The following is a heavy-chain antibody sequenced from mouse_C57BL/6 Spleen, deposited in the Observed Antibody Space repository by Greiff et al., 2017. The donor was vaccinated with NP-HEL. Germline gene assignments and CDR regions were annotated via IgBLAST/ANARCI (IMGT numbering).Heavy chain of an antibody. J-gene: IGHJ4*01. V-gene: IGHV1-53*01. CDR3: ARSFYYDYDGNYYAMDY. CDR1: GYTFPSYW. Sequence: QVQLQQPGTELVKPGASVKLSCKASGYTFPSYWMHWVKQRPGQGLEWIGNINPSNGGTNYNEKFKSKATLTVDKSSSTAYMQLSSLTSEDSAVYYCARSFYYDYDGNYYAMDYWGQGTSVTVSS. CDR2: INPSNGGT. D-gene: IGHD2-4*01.